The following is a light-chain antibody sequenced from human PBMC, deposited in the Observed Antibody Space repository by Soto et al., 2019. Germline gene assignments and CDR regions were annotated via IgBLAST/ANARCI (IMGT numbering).Light chain of an antibody. J-gene: IGKJ1*01. CDR2: GTS. Sequence: EIVMTQSPATLSVSPGERATLSCRASQTVSSNLAWYQQKPGQAPRLLMYGTSTRATGIPARFSGSGSGAEFTLTISSLQSEDFAVYYCQQYNVWPWTFGQGTKVDIK. CDR1: QTVSSN. V-gene: IGKV3-15*01. CDR3: QQYNVWPWT.